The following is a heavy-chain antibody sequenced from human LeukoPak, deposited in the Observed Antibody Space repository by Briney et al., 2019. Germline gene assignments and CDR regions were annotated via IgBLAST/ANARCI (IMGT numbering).Heavy chain of an antibody. CDR2: ISNNGGST. CDR3: AKDLGSGWYYFDC. CDR1: GFTFSNYA. J-gene: IGHJ4*02. Sequence: GGSLRLSCAASGFTFSNYAMNWVRQAPGKGLEWVSSISNNGGSTYYYADSVKGRFTISRDNSQNTLFLQMNSLRAEDTAVYYCAKDLGSGWYYFDCWGQGTLVTVSS. V-gene: IGHV3-23*01. D-gene: IGHD6-19*01.